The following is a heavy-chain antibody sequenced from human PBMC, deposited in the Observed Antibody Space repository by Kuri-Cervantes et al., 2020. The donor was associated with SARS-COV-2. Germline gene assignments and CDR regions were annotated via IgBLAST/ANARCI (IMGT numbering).Heavy chain of an antibody. CDR2: ISTYSGDT. Sequence: ASEKVPCKASGYTFADYGINWVRQAPGQGLEWMGWISTYSGDTSYAHKLQGRVTVTTDTSTSTAFVELRRLRSDDTAVYYCARDSESRAYQGGFYYGFDVWGQGTTVTVSS. J-gene: IGHJ6*02. CDR3: ARDSESRAYQGGFYYGFDV. V-gene: IGHV1-18*04. D-gene: IGHD3-22*01. CDR1: GYTFADYG.